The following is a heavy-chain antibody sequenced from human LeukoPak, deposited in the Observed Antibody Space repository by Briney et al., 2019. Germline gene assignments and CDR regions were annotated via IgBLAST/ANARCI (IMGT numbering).Heavy chain of an antibody. V-gene: IGHV3-7*01. J-gene: IGHJ3*02. CDR1: GFTFSSYW. Sequence: GGSLRLSCAASGFTFSSYWMSWVRQAPGKGLEWVANIKQDGSEKYHADSVKGRFTISRDNAKNSLYLQMNSLRAEDTAMYYCARTVRGIVMPQNAFDIWGQGTLVTVSS. CDR3: ARTVRGIVMPQNAFDI. CDR2: IKQDGSEK. D-gene: IGHD3-22*01.